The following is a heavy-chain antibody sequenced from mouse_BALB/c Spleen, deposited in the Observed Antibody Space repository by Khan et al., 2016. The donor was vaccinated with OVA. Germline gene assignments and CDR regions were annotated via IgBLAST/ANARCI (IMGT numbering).Heavy chain of an antibody. CDR1: GYTFTNYG. J-gene: IGHJ4*01. CDR3: ARGRDSWGHVGFYYAIDY. CDR2: INTYTGEP. D-gene: IGHD3-3*01. V-gene: IGHV9-3-1*01. Sequence: QIQLVQSGPELKRPGETVKISCKASGYTFTNYGMNWVKQAPGKGLKWMGWINTYTGEPTYADDFKGRFAFSLATSARTAYLQINTLKNEDTATYFCARGRDSWGHVGFYYAIDYWGQGTSVIVSS.